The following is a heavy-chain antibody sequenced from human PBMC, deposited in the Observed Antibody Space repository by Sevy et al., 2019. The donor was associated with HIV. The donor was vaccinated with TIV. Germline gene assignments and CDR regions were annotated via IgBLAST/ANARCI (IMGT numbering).Heavy chain of an antibody. V-gene: IGHV3-7*01. CDR1: GFTFRNFW. CDR2: IRQDGSVK. J-gene: IGHJ6*02. CDR3: ANSYLGSGTSYGMDL. Sequence: GGTLRLSCAVSGFTFRNFWMSWIRQAPGKGLEWVANIRQDGSVKYYVDSVSGRFTISRDNAKNSLFLQLNSLRADDTAIYSCANSYLGSGTSYGMDLWGRGTTVTVSS. D-gene: IGHD3-10*01.